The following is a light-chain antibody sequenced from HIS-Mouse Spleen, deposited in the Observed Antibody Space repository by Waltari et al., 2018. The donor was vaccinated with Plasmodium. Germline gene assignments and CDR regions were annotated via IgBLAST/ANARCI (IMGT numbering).Light chain of an antibody. CDR3: QQYGSSPYT. V-gene: IGKV3-20*01. CDR2: GAS. J-gene: IGKJ2*01. Sequence: EIVLTQSPGTLSLSPGERATLSCRASQRVSSYLAWYQQKPGQAPRLLIYGASSRATGIPDRFSGSGSGTDFTLTISRLEPEDFAVYYCQQYGSSPYTFGQGTKLEIK. CDR1: QRVSSY.